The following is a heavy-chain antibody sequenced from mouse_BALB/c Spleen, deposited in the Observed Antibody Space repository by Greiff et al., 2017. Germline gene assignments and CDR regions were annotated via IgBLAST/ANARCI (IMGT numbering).Heavy chain of an antibody. V-gene: IGHV2-9*02. CDR1: GFSLTSYG. CDR2: IWAGGST. D-gene: IGHD2-1*01. Sequence: QVQLQQSGPGLVAPSQSLSITCTVSGFSLTSYGVHWVRQPPGKGLEWLGVIWAGGSTNYNSALMSRLSISKDNSKSQVFLKMNSLQTDDTAMYYCARDWDYGNPWFAYWGQGTLVTVSA. J-gene: IGHJ3*01. CDR3: ARDWDYGNPWFAY.